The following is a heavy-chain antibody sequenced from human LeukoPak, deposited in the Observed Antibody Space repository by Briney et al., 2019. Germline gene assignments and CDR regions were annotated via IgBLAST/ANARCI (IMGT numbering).Heavy chain of an antibody. Sequence: GASVKVSCKASGGTFSSYAISWVRQAPGQGLEWMGGIIPIFGTANYAQKFQGRLTMTTDTLTSTAYMELSSLRSEDTAVYYCATAEWELLGGGYFDYWGQGTLVTVSS. J-gene: IGHJ4*02. V-gene: IGHV1-69*05. D-gene: IGHD1-26*01. CDR3: ATAEWELLGGGYFDY. CDR2: IIPIFGTA. CDR1: GGTFSSYA.